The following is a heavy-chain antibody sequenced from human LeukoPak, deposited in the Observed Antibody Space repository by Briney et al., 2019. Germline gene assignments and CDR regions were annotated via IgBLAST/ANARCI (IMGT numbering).Heavy chain of an antibody. Sequence: ASVKVSCKAPGYTFTSYGITWVRQAPGQGLEWMGWISAYNGNTKYAQKFQGRVTMTTDTSTSTAYMELRSLRSADTAVYYCARVLSSYGSGNYYFDYWGQGTLVTVSS. J-gene: IGHJ4*02. D-gene: IGHD3-10*01. CDR3: ARVLSSYGSGNYYFDY. CDR1: GYTFTSYG. V-gene: IGHV1-18*01. CDR2: ISAYNGNT.